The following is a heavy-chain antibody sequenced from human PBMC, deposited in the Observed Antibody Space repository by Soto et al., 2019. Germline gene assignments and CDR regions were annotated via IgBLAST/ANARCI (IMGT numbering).Heavy chain of an antibody. J-gene: IGHJ4*02. CDR3: ASSYDILIGIDY. CDR1: GGSISSYY. Sequence: PSETLSLTCTVSGGSISSYYWSWIRQPPGKGLEWIGYIYYSGSTNYNPSLKSRVTISVDTSKNQFSLKLSSVTAADTAVYYCASSYDILIGIDYSGPGTLLIVSS. D-gene: IGHD3-9*01. CDR2: IYYSGST. V-gene: IGHV4-59*01.